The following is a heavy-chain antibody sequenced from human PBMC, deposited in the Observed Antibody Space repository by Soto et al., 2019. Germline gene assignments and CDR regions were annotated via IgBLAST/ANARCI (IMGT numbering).Heavy chain of an antibody. CDR1: GYSFTSRW. CDR2: IDPSDSYT. D-gene: IGHD5-18*01. V-gene: IGHV5-10-1*01. Sequence: GESLKISCKGSGYSFTSRWISWVRQMPGKGLEWMGRIDPSDSYTSYSPSFQGHVTISADKSISTVYLQWSSLKASDTATYYCARGDTALSYWYFDLWGRGTLVTVSS. CDR3: ARGDTALSYWYFDL. J-gene: IGHJ2*01.